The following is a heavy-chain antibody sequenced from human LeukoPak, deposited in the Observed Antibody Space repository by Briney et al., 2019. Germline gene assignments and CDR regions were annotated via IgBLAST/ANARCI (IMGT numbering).Heavy chain of an antibody. CDR3: ARGGHDILTGYYLPLDY. CDR1: GGTFSSYA. J-gene: IGHJ4*02. CDR2: IIPIFGTA. V-gene: IGHV1-69*05. Sequence: SVKVSCKASGGTFSSYAISWVRQAPGQGLEWMGGIIPIFGTANYAQKFQGRVTITTDESTSTAYMELSSLRSEDTAVYYCARGGHDILTGYYLPLDYWGQGTLVTVSS. D-gene: IGHD3-9*01.